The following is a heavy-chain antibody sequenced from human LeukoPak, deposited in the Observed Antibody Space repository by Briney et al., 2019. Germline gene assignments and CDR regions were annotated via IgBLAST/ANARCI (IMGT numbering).Heavy chain of an antibody. CDR2: INPNIGDT. D-gene: IGHD1-1*01. Sequence: ASVTVSCKASVYTLTRYYIHLVGQAPAQGLEWMGWINPNIGDTNYPQKFHARVTMNRDTSISTVYMEMSRLRSDDTAVYYCATLKWKDVRHAYYYYGMDVWGQGTTVTVSS. CDR3: ATLKWKDVRHAYYYYGMDV. J-gene: IGHJ6*02. CDR1: VYTLTRYY. V-gene: IGHV1-2*02.